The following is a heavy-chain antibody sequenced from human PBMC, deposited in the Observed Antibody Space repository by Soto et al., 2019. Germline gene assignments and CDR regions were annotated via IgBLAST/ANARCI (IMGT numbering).Heavy chain of an antibody. CDR3: ARRYGDCFDY. V-gene: IGHV3-21*06. Sequence: PGGSLRLSCAASGFTFSIYSMKWVRQAPGKGLEWVSSISSGSDYIFYADSVKGRFTISKDNTKNSVYLQMNSLRAEDTGVYYCARRYGDCFDYWGQGTLVTVSS. J-gene: IGHJ4*02. CDR2: ISSGSDYI. CDR1: GFTFSIYS. D-gene: IGHD4-17*01.